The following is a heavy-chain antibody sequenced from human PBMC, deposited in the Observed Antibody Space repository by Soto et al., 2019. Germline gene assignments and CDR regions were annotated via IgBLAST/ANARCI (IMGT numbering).Heavy chain of an antibody. D-gene: IGHD3-3*01. CDR3: AKDEWTGVNHDGFQI. V-gene: IGHV3-30*18. Sequence: GGSLRLSCAASGFTFFSYGMHWVRQAPGKGLEWVAVISYDGSNKYYGDSVKGRFTISRDNSKNTLYLQMNSLRADDTAVYYCAKDEWTGVNHDGFQIWGQGTMVTV. J-gene: IGHJ3*02. CDR1: GFTFFSYG. CDR2: ISYDGSNK.